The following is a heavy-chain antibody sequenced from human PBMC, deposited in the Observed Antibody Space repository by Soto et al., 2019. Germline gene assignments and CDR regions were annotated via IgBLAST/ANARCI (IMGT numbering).Heavy chain of an antibody. CDR1: GFTFSGFA. V-gene: IGHV3-23*01. CDR3: AKVPYSSNWYHFDY. Sequence: GGSLRLSCAASGFTFSGFAMSWVRQAPGKGLEWVSAISASGGSTYYADSVKGRFTISRDNSKNTLYLQMNSLRAEDAAVYYCAKVPYSSNWYHFDYWGQGSLVTVS. J-gene: IGHJ4*02. CDR2: ISASGGST. D-gene: IGHD6-13*01.